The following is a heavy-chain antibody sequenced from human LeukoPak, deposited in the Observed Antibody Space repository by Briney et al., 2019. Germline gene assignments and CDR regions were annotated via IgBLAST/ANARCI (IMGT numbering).Heavy chain of an antibody. CDR2: IYHSGDT. V-gene: IGHV4-38-2*02. CDR1: GYSITSGYY. Sequence: PSETLSLTCIVSGYSITSGYYWRWIRQPPGKGLEWIGSIYHSGDTYYNPSLKSRVTISVDTSKNQFSLKLDSVTAADTAVYYCAKGTSSGWYYFDYWGQGTLVTVSS. CDR3: AKGTSSGWYYFDY. J-gene: IGHJ4*02. D-gene: IGHD6-19*01.